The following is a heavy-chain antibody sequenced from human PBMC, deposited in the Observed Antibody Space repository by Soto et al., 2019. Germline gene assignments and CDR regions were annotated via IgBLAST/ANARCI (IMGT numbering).Heavy chain of an antibody. V-gene: IGHV4-30-4*01. CDR2: IYYSGST. CDR3: ARDYGITTFGY. Sequence: SETLSLTCTVSGGSISSGDYCWSWIRQPPGKGLEWIGYIYYSGSTYYNPSLKSRVTISVDTSKNQFSLKLSSVTAADTAVYYCARDYGITTFGYWGQGTLVTVSS. J-gene: IGHJ4*02. CDR1: GGSISSGDYC. D-gene: IGHD3-3*01.